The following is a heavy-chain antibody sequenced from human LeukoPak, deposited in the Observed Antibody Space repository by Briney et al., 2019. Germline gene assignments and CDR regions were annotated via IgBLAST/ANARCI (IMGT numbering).Heavy chain of an antibody. D-gene: IGHD1-26*01. Sequence: GGSLRLSCAASGFTFSSYSMNWVRQAPGKGLEWVSSISSSSYIYYADSVKGRFTISRDNAKNSLYLQMNSLRAEDTAVYYCAGVPLVGATDYYYMDVWGKGTTVTVSS. J-gene: IGHJ6*03. CDR1: GFTFSSYS. CDR2: ISSSSYI. CDR3: AGVPLVGATDYYYMDV. V-gene: IGHV3-21*01.